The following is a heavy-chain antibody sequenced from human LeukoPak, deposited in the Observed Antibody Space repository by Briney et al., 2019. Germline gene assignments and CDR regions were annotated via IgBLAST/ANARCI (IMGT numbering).Heavy chain of an antibody. V-gene: IGHV3-21*01. CDR2: ISSSSSYI. D-gene: IGHD4-17*01. J-gene: IGHJ1*01. Sequence: GGSLRLSCAAFGFTFSSYSMNWVRQAPGKGLEWVSSISSSSSYISYADSVKGRFTIFRDNAKNSLYLQMNSLRAEDTAMYYCARDFTTVTTAYFQHWGQGTLVTVSS. CDR1: GFTFSSYS. CDR3: ARDFTTVTTAYFQH.